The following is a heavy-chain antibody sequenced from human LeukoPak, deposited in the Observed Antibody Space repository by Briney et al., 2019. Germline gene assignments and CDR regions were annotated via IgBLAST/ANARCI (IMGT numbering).Heavy chain of an antibody. CDR3: ARDPSGYFNY. D-gene: IGHD3-22*01. J-gene: IGHJ4*02. CDR1: GGSVSSGNYY. Sequence: SETLSLTCTVSGGSVSSGNYYWSWIRQPPGKGLEWIGYIYYSGDTNYNPSLKGRVTISVDTSKNQVSLKLSSVTAADTAVYCCARDPSGYFNYWGQGTLVTVSS. V-gene: IGHV4-61*01. CDR2: IYYSGDT.